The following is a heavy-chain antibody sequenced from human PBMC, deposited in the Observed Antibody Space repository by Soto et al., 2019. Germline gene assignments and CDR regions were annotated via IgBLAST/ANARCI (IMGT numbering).Heavy chain of an antibody. V-gene: IGHV1-2*02. Sequence: GXSGEVSWKASGTTFTCYYMHWVRQAPGQGLEWMGWINPNSGGTNYAQKFQGRVTMTRDTSISTAYMELRRLRSADTAVYYCAILYYDILTGPVDDWGQATLVTVSS. J-gene: IGHJ4*02. CDR3: AILYYDILTGPVDD. D-gene: IGHD3-9*01. CDR2: INPNSGGT. CDR1: GTTFTCYY.